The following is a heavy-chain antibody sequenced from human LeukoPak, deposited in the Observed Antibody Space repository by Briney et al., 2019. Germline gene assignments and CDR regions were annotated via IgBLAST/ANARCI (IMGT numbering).Heavy chain of an antibody. CDR3: ARGGTWPVHFDY. Sequence: PSETLSLTCTVSGGSISSSNYYWGWIRQPPGKGLEWIGSIYYSGSTYYNPSLKSRVTISVDTSKNQFSLKLSSVTAADTAVYYCARGGTWPVHFDYWGQGTLVTVSS. D-gene: IGHD6-19*01. V-gene: IGHV4-39*01. CDR1: GGSISSSNYY. J-gene: IGHJ4*02. CDR2: IYYSGST.